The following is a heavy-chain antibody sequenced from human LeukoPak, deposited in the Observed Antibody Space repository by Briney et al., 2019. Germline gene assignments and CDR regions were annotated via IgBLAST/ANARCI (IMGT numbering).Heavy chain of an antibody. CDR1: GFTFSSYE. CDR3: ARDVNQRPYYYGMDV. CDR2: ISSSGSTI. V-gene: IGHV3-48*03. Sequence: GGSLRLSCAASGFTFSSYEVNWVRQAPGKGLEWVSYISSSGSTIYYADSVKGRFTISRDNAKNSLYLQMNSLRAEDTAVYYCARDVNQRPYYYGMDVWGKGTTVTVSS. D-gene: IGHD2-2*01. J-gene: IGHJ6*04.